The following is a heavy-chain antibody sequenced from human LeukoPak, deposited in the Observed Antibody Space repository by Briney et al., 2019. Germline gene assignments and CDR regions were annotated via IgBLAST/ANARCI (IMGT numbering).Heavy chain of an antibody. V-gene: IGHV3-7*01. CDR3: VRGMGWYFGL. CDR1: GFTVADDA. CDR2: LEQDGIGQ. Sequence: GGSLRLPCVVSGFTVADDAMHWVRQVPGKGLEWVATLEQDGIGQVYVDSVRGRFTIARDNAKNSLSLQMHRLRVEDTAVYYCVRGMGWYFGLWGRGSLVTVSS. J-gene: IGHJ2*01. D-gene: IGHD3-16*01.